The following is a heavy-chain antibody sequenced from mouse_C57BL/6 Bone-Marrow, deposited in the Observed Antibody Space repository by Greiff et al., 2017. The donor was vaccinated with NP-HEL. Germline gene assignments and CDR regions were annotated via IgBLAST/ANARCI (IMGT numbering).Heavy chain of an antibody. V-gene: IGHV5-9-1*02. D-gene: IGHD1-1*01. Sequence: EVQLQESGEGLVKPGGSLKLSCAASGFTFSSYAMSWVRQTPEKRLEWVAYISSGGDYIYYADTVKGRFTISRDNARNTLYLQMSSLKSEDTAMYYCTREGTVVAVDYWGQGTSVTVSS. CDR2: ISSGGDYI. CDR3: TREGTVVAVDY. J-gene: IGHJ4*01. CDR1: GFTFSSYA.